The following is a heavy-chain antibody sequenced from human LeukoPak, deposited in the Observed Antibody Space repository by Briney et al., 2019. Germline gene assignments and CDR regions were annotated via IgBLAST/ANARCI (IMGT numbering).Heavy chain of an antibody. Sequence: PGGSLRLSCAASGFAFSSYAMSWVRQAPGKGLEWVSGISGSGGSTYYADSVKGRFTISRDNSKNTLYLQMNSLRAENTAVYYCAKGGRYYGSGTYNKPDYWGQGTLVTVSS. CDR3: AKGGRYYGSGTYNKPDY. CDR2: ISGSGGST. CDR1: GFAFSSYA. V-gene: IGHV3-23*01. D-gene: IGHD3-10*01. J-gene: IGHJ4*02.